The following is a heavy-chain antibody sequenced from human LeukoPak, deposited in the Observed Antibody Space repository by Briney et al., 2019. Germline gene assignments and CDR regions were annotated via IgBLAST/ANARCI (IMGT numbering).Heavy chain of an antibody. J-gene: IGHJ5*02. Sequence: GGSLRLSCVASGFTYTNYWMHWSRQVSGKGPMWVSRINPDATIIDYADFVKGRFTISRDNAKNLLFLHMRGLRVDDTALYYCAKDLSWNTADRWGQGTLVTVSS. V-gene: IGHV3-74*01. CDR2: INPDATII. D-gene: IGHD1/OR15-1a*01. CDR3: AKDLSWNTADR. CDR1: GFTYTNYW.